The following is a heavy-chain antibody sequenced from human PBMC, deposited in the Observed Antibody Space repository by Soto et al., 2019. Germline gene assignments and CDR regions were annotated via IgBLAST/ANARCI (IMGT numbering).Heavy chain of an antibody. CDR1: GFTFDDYA. J-gene: IGHJ3*02. Sequence: GGSLRLSCAASGFTFDDYAMHWVRQAPGKGLEWVSGISWNSGSIGYADSVKGRFTISRDNAKNSLYLQMNSLRAEDTALYYCAKAGDSSSDAFDIWGQGTMVTVS. D-gene: IGHD3-22*01. CDR3: AKAGDSSSDAFDI. V-gene: IGHV3-9*01. CDR2: ISWNSGSI.